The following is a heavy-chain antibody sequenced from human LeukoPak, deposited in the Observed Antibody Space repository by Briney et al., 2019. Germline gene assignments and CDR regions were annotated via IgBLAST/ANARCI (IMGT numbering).Heavy chain of an antibody. CDR3: ARGNHPTLGDSDY. Sequence: PSETLSLTCAVSGGSISSGGYSWSWIRQPPGKGLEWIGYIYHSGSTYYNPSLKSRVTISVDRSKNQFSLKLSSVTAADTAVYYCARGNHPTLGDSDYWGQGTLVTVSS. V-gene: IGHV4-30-2*01. J-gene: IGHJ4*02. CDR2: IYHSGST. CDR1: GGSISSGGYS. D-gene: IGHD3-3*02.